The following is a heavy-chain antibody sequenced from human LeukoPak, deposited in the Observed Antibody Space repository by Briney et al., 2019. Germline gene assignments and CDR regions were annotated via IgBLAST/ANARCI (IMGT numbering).Heavy chain of an antibody. Sequence: SETLSLTCAVYGGSFSGYHWTWIRHSPGKGLEWIGDINPSGSTYYNPSLTSRLTISVDTSKNQFSLKLRSVAAADTAVYYCTRGRHDITMIVVVMTSVSYYLDVWGKGTTVTVS. CDR1: GGSFSGYH. V-gene: IGHV4-34*01. J-gene: IGHJ6*03. D-gene: IGHD3-22*01. CDR2: INPSGST. CDR3: TRGRHDITMIVVVMTSVSYYLDV.